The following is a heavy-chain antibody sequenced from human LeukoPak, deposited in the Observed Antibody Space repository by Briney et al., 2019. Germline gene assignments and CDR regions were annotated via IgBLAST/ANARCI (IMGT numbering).Heavy chain of an antibody. CDR3: ARDLFLFGSLELRWFDP. CDR1: GYTFTSYG. J-gene: IGHJ5*02. CDR2: ISAYNGNT. D-gene: IGHD1-7*01. V-gene: IGHV1-18*01. Sequence: GASVKVSCKASGYTFTSYGISWVRQAPGQGLEWMGWISAYNGNTNYAQKLQGRVTMTTDTSTSTAYMELRSLRSDDTAVYYCARDLFLFGSLELRWFDPWGQGTLVTVSS.